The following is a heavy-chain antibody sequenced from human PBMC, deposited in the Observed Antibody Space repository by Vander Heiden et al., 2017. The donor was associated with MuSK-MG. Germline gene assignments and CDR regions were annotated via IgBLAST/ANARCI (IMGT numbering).Heavy chain of an antibody. V-gene: IGHV1-69*01. D-gene: IGHD4-4*01. Sequence: QVQLVQSGADVKKPGSSVEVSCNASGGTFSSYAISWVRQAPGQGLEWMGGIIPIFGTENYAQMFQGRVTITADESTSTAYMELSSLRYEDTAVYYCARERTTVTNGWFDPWGQGTMVTVSS. J-gene: IGHJ5*02. CDR1: GGTFSSYA. CDR3: ARERTTVTNGWFDP. CDR2: IIPIFGTE.